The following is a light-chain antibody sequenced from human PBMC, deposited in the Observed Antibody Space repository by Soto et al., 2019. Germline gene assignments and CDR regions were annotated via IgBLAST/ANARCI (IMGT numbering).Light chain of an antibody. CDR1: QDISND. CDR2: AAS. J-gene: IGKJ1*01. Sequence: AIQMTQSPSSLSASVGDRVTITCRASQDISNDLGWYQEKPGQAPKLLIYAASNLQSGVPSRFSGSGSGTDFTLTIRSLQPEDFATYYCLQDYNYPWTFGQGTKVEI. CDR3: LQDYNYPWT. V-gene: IGKV1-6*01.